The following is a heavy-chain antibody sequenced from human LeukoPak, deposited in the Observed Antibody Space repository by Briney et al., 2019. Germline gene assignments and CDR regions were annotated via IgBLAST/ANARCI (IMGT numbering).Heavy chain of an antibody. Sequence: ASVKVSCKASGYTFTSYGISWVRQAPGQGLEWMGGIIPIFGTANYAQKFQGRVTITADESTSTAYMELSSLRSEDTAVYYCASGNSSGWYYWFDPWGQGTLVTVSS. D-gene: IGHD6-19*01. CDR3: ASGNSSGWYYWFDP. CDR2: IIPIFGTA. CDR1: GYTFTSYG. J-gene: IGHJ5*02. V-gene: IGHV1-69*13.